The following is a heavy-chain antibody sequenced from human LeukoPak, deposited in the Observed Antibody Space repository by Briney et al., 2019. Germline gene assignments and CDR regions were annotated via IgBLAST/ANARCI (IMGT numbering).Heavy chain of an antibody. Sequence: TGGSLRLSCAASGFPFSSYSMNRVRQAPGKGLEWVSSISSSSSYMFYADSVKGRFTISRDNAKNSLYLQMNSLRAEDSAVYYCARDLVYCSGGSCYQRAFDYWGQGTLVTVSS. CDR3: ARDLVYCSGGSCYQRAFDY. V-gene: IGHV3-21*01. J-gene: IGHJ4*02. D-gene: IGHD2-15*01. CDR1: GFPFSSYS. CDR2: ISSSSSYM.